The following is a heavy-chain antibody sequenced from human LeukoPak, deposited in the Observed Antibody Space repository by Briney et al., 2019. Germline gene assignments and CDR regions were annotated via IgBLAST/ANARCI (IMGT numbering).Heavy chain of an antibody. CDR2: ISGSGGST. V-gene: IGHV3-23*01. J-gene: IGHJ5*02. D-gene: IGHD6-19*01. CDR3: AKYLGSGWSARPHSWFDP. Sequence: PGGSLRLSCAASGFTFTSYAISWVPQAPGKGLEWVSAISGSGGSTYYAGSVKGRFTISRDTSKNTLYLQMNSLRAEDTAVYYCAKYLGSGWSARPHSWFDPWGQGTLVTVSS. CDR1: GFTFTSYA.